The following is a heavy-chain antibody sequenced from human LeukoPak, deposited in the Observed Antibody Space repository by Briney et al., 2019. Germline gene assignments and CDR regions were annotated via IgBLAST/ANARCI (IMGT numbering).Heavy chain of an antibody. CDR2: INPSGGST. J-gene: IGHJ4*02. Sequence: ASVKVSCKASGYTFTSYYMHWVRQAPGQGLEWMGIINPSGGSTSYAQKFQGRVTMTRDTSTSTVYLELSSLRSEDTAVYYCAKDTSRSSSGTRGSFDYWGQGTLVTVSS. CDR1: GYTFTSYY. CDR3: AKDTSRSSSGTRGSFDY. D-gene: IGHD6-19*01. V-gene: IGHV1-46*01.